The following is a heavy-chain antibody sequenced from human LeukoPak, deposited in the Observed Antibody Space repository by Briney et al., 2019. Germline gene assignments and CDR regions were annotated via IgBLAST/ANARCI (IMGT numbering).Heavy chain of an antibody. CDR1: GYTFTSYD. V-gene: IGHV1-8*01. J-gene: IGHJ6*03. CDR2: MNPNSGNT. Sequence: ASVKVSCKASGYTFTSYDINWVRQATGQGLEWMGWMNPNSGNTGYAQKFQGRVTMTRNTSISTAYMELSSLRSEDTAVYYCARGQLFVGPVRPRIYYYYYMDVWGKGTTVTISS. D-gene: IGHD3-10*01. CDR3: ARGQLFVGPVRPRIYYYYYMDV.